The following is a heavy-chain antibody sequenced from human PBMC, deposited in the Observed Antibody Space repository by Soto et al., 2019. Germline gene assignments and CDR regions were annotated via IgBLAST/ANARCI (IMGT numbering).Heavy chain of an antibody. D-gene: IGHD3-10*01. Sequence: SETLSLTCTVSGGSISSYYWSWIRQPPGKGLEWIGYIYYSGSTNYNPSLKSRVTISVDTSKNQFSLKLSSVTAADTAVYYCARRSGAGFDFDYWGQGTLVTVSS. CDR1: GGSISSYY. V-gene: IGHV4-59*01. CDR3: ARRSGAGFDFDY. CDR2: IYYSGST. J-gene: IGHJ4*02.